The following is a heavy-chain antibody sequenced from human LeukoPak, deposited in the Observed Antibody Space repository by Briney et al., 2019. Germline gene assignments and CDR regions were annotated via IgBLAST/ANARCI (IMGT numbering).Heavy chain of an antibody. CDR3: AKEVLRFLEWQPYYYFDY. Sequence: GGSLRLSCAASGFTFSSYSMNWVRQAPGKGLEWVSSISSSSSYIYYADSVKGRFTISRDNAKNSLYLQMNSLRAEDTAVYYCAKEVLRFLEWQPYYYFDYWGQGTLVTVSS. CDR2: ISSSSSYI. J-gene: IGHJ4*02. V-gene: IGHV3-21*04. D-gene: IGHD3-3*01. CDR1: GFTFSSYS.